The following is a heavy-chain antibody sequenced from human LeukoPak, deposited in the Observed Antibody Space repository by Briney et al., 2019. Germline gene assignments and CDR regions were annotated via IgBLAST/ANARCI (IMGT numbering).Heavy chain of an antibody. CDR1: GSTFTSYY. V-gene: IGHV1-2*02. CDR3: ASEDTGYSSGRHGWFDP. D-gene: IGHD6-19*01. Sequence: ASVKVSCKASGSTFTSYYMHWVRQAPGQGLEWMGWINPNSGGTNYAQKFQGRVTMTRDTSISTAYMELSRLRSDDTAVYYCASEDTGYSSGRHGWFDPWGQGTLVTVSS. CDR2: INPNSGGT. J-gene: IGHJ5*02.